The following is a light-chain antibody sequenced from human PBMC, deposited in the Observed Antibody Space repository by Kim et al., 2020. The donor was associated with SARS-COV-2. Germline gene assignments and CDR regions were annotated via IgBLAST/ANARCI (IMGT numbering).Light chain of an antibody. J-gene: IGKJ4*01. V-gene: IGKV1-39*01. CDR2: AAS. Sequence: SSVGDRVNITCRASQSISSYLNWYQQKPGKAPKLLIYAASSLQSGVPSRFSGSGSGTDFTLTISSLQPEDFATYYCQQSYSTPLTFGGGTKVDIK. CDR3: QQSYSTPLT. CDR1: QSISSY.